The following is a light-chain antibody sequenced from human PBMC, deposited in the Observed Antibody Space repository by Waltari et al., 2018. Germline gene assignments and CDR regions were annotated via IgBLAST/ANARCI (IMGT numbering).Light chain of an antibody. CDR1: TNDVGGYDL. J-gene: IGLJ2*01. Sequence: QSALTQPASVSGSPGQSITISCTGTTNDVGGYDLVSWYQQHPGKVPKLMIYEVSKRPSGVSGVSYRFSGSKSGNTASLTISGHQTEDEADYYCSSYAGSSTFVVFGGGTKLTVL. V-gene: IGLV2-23*02. CDR2: EVS. CDR3: SSYAGSSTFVV.